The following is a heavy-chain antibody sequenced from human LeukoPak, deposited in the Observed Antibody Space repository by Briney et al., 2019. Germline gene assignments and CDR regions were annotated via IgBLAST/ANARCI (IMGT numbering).Heavy chain of an antibody. J-gene: IGHJ6*03. CDR1: GYSFTSYW. D-gene: IGHD5-12*01. V-gene: IGHV5-51*01. Sequence: GESLKISCKGAGYSFTSYWIGWVRQMPGKGLEWMGSIYPGDSDTRYSPSFQGQVTISADKSISTAYLQWSSLKASDTAMYYCARQGGYDLSYYYYMDVWGKGTTVTVSS. CDR2: IYPGDSDT. CDR3: ARQGGYDLSYYYYMDV.